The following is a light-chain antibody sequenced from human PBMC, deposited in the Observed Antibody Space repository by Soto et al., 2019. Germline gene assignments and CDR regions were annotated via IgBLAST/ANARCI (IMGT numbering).Light chain of an antibody. CDR1: QSVASN. Sequence: EIVITQSPASLSVSPGDGATLSCRASQSVASNVAWYQQKPGQGPRLLIHGASTRAVGVPARFSGSGSGTDFTLTINSLQSEDFAVYYCQQYHNWPPQYTFCQGTKLQIK. J-gene: IGKJ2*01. CDR3: QQYHNWPPQYT. V-gene: IGKV3-15*01. CDR2: GAS.